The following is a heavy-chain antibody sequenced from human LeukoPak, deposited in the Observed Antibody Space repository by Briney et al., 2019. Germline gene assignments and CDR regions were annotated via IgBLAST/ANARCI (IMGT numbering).Heavy chain of an antibody. Sequence: ASVKVSCKASGDTFTGFYMHWVRQAPGQGLEWMGWINPNSGGTNYAQKFQGWVTMTGDTSISTAYMELSRLRSDDTAVYYCARDRSRDGYNYYFDYWGQGTLVTVSS. CDR3: ARDRSRDGYNYYFDY. CDR2: INPNSGGT. V-gene: IGHV1-2*04. CDR1: GDTFTGFY. J-gene: IGHJ4*02. D-gene: IGHD5-24*01.